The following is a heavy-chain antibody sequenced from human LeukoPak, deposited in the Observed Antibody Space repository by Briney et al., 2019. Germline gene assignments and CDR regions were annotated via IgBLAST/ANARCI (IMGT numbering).Heavy chain of an antibody. V-gene: IGHV3-53*01. D-gene: IGHD3-10*01. Sequence: GGSLRLSCAASGFAVNTNYMSWVRQAPGKGLEWVSVIYTGGNTFFADSVRGRFTISRDISKNTVYLQMNSLRAEDTAVYYCARDLISLGAFKAFDIWGQGTLVTVCS. J-gene: IGHJ3*02. CDR1: GFAVNTNY. CDR3: ARDLISLGAFKAFDI. CDR2: IYTGGNT.